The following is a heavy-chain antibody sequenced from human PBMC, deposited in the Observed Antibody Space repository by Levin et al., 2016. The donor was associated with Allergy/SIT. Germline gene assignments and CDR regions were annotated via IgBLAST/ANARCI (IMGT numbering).Heavy chain of an antibody. Sequence: SETLSLTCTVSGDSISDFFWTWIRQPPGKGLEWIGYIYYDGSTNYNPSLKSRTTISRDTSNNRIFLRLTSVTAADTAMYYCAREGVGQRPLDYWGQGTLVSVSS. D-gene: IGHD6-25*01. V-gene: IGHV4-59*01. CDR3: AREGVGQRPLDY. CDR2: IYYDGST. CDR1: GDSISDFF. J-gene: IGHJ4*02.